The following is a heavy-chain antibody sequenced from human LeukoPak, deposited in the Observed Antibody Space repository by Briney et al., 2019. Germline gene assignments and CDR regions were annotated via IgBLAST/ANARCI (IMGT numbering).Heavy chain of an antibody. CDR1: GGSISSYY. V-gene: IGHV4-4*07. Sequence: PSETLSLTCTVSGGSISSYYWSWIRQPAGKGLEWIGRIYTSGSTNYNPSLKSRVTMSVDTSKNQFSLKLSSVTAAGTAVYYCARDLEYSSSSANWFDPWGQGTLVTVSS. D-gene: IGHD6-6*01. CDR3: ARDLEYSSSSANWFDP. J-gene: IGHJ5*02. CDR2: IYTSGST.